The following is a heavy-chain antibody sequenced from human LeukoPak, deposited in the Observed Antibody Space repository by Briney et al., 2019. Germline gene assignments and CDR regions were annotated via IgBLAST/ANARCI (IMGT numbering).Heavy chain of an antibody. V-gene: IGHV3-23*01. CDR3: ARVPGLEGY. CDR2: ISGSGGST. D-gene: IGHD1-14*01. J-gene: IGHJ4*02. Sequence: GGSLRLSCAASGFTFSSYAMSWVRQAPGKGLEWVSAISGSGGSTYYADSVKGRFTISRDNAKNSLYLQMNSLRAEDTAVYYCARVPGLEGYWGQGTLVTVSS. CDR1: GFTFSSYA.